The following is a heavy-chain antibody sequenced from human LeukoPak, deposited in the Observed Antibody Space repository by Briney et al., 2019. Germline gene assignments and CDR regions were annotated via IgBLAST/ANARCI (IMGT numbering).Heavy chain of an antibody. CDR1: GGSISSGGYY. D-gene: IGHD2-8*01. Sequence: TTSETLSLTCTVSGGSISSGGYYWSWIRQPPGKGLEWIGYIYHSGSTYYNPSLKSRVTISVDRSKNQFSLKLSSVTAADTAVYYCARGTVSPMLNWFDPWGQGTLVTVPS. J-gene: IGHJ5*02. V-gene: IGHV4-30-2*01. CDR2: IYHSGST. CDR3: ARGTVSPMLNWFDP.